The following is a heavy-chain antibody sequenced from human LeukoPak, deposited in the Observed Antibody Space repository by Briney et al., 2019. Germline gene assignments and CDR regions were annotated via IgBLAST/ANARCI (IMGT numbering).Heavy chain of an antibody. V-gene: IGHV3-21*01. CDR3: ARDFTYYYDNSGSHPMDY. D-gene: IGHD3-22*01. Sequence: GGSLRLSCAASGFTFSSYSMNWVRQAPGKGLEWVSSITSSSSYIYYADSVKGRFTISRDNAKNSLYLQMNSLRAEDTAVYYCARDFTYYYDNSGSHPMDYWGQGTLVTVSS. CDR2: ITSSSSYI. CDR1: GFTFSSYS. J-gene: IGHJ4*02.